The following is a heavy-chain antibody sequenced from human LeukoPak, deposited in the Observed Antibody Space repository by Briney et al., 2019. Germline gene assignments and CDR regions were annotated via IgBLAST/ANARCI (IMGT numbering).Heavy chain of an antibody. CDR2: ISDSGSKT. D-gene: IGHD1-26*01. J-gene: IGHJ4*02. V-gene: IGHV3-23*01. CDR3: AKDWSCDY. CDR1: GFTFSRYA. Sequence: GGSLRLSCAASGFTFSRYAMTWVRQAPGKGLEWVSAISDSGSKTHYADSVKGRFTISRDNSKNTVYLQMNSLRAEDTALYYCAKDWSCDYWGQGTLVTVSS.